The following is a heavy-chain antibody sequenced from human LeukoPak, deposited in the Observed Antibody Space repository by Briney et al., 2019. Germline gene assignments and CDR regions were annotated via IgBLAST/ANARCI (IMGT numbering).Heavy chain of an antibody. CDR1: GFTFSNYW. D-gene: IGHD6-6*01. CDR2: IKQDGSEK. Sequence: WGSLRLSCAASGFTFSNYWMTWVRQAPGKGLEWVANIKQDGSEKYYVDSVKGRFTISRDNAKNSLFLQMNSLRAEDTAVYYCARDVSDENGSSSRIHLDSWGQGTLVSVSS. V-gene: IGHV3-7*01. CDR3: ARDVSDENGSSSRIHLDS. J-gene: IGHJ4*02.